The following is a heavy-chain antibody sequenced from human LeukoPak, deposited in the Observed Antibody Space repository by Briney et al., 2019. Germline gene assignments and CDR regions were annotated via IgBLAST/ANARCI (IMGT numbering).Heavy chain of an antibody. J-gene: IGHJ4*02. Sequence: GGSLRLSCAASGFTFSSYAMAWVRQAPGKGLEWVSAISGSGDTKHYADSVKGRFTISRDNSKNTLYLQMNSLRAEDTAVYYCAKDLNTYYDILTGYLTDYWGQGTLVTVSS. V-gene: IGHV3-23*01. CDR1: GFTFSSYA. CDR2: ISGSGDTK. D-gene: IGHD3-9*01. CDR3: AKDLNTYYDILTGYLTDY.